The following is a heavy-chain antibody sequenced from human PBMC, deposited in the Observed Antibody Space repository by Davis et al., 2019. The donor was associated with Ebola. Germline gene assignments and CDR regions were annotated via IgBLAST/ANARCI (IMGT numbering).Heavy chain of an antibody. V-gene: IGHV3-30*02. D-gene: IGHD2-21*02. Sequence: GGSLRLSCAASGFTFHDYTMHWVRQAPGKGLEWVAFIRYDGSNNYYADSVKGRFTVSRDNAKNSLYLQMNSLRAEDTAVYYCVRDPALVVTGGGWFFGLWGRGTLVTVSS. J-gene: IGHJ2*01. CDR2: IRYDGSNN. CDR3: VRDPALVVTGGGWFFGL. CDR1: GFTFHDYT.